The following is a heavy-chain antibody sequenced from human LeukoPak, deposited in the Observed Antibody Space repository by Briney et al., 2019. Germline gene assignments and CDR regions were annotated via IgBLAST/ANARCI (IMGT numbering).Heavy chain of an antibody. Sequence: GGSLRLSCVASGFTFSSYGLHWVRQAPGKGLEWVPVISYDGSNKYYADSVRGRFSISRDNSKNSLYLQTNSLRAEDTAVYYCAKEARGYSSGWYYFDQWGQGTLVTVSS. D-gene: IGHD6-19*01. J-gene: IGHJ4*02. CDR1: GFTFSSYG. CDR2: ISYDGSNK. CDR3: AKEARGYSSGWYYFDQ. V-gene: IGHV3-30*18.